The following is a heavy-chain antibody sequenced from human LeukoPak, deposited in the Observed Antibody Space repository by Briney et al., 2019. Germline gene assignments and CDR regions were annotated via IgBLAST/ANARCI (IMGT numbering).Heavy chain of an antibody. D-gene: IGHD1-26*01. CDR3: AKGPVGALGGFDY. CDR1: GFTFSSYG. CDR2: ISYDGSNK. J-gene: IGHJ4*02. Sequence: PGRSLRLSCAASGFTFSSYGMHWVRQAPGKGLEWVAVISYDGSNKYYADSVKGRFTISRDNSKNTLYLQMNSLRAEDTAVYYCAKGPVGALGGFDYWGQGTLVTVSS. V-gene: IGHV3-30*18.